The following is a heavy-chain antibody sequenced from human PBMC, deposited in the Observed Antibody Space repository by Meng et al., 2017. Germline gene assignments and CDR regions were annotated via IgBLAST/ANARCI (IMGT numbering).Heavy chain of an antibody. J-gene: IGHJ4*02. CDR3: SKGEGLTAAGILFGDY. Sequence: SVPEVEAGGATVKLPCNGSCYTFPGYWLDWVRRGPGQGLGRMWLSNPKSGDTAYAQWFQGSVTMISETSVRTDYLVMRRLRSDATAIYYCSKGEGLTAAGILFGDYWGQGTLVTVSS. V-gene: IGHV1-2*06. CDR2: SNPKSGDT. D-gene: IGHD6-13*01. CDR1: CYTFPGYW.